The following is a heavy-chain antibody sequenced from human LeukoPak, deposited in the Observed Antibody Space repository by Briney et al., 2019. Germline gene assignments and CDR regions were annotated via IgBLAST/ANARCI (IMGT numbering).Heavy chain of an antibody. V-gene: IGHV3-11*04. CDR2: TYSLATPI. CDR3: SSHLAREWLGLAYFHC. CDR1: GFSLSDYY. Sequence: GGSLRLSCAVSGFSLSDYYMCWVRQTPGKGLELVAYTYSLATPINYADSVRGPFTLSWDHAQCSLSLQTTRLTVAHTAVYFCSSHLAREWLGLAYFHCWGEGTLVTVSS. J-gene: IGHJ4*02. D-gene: IGHD6-19*01.